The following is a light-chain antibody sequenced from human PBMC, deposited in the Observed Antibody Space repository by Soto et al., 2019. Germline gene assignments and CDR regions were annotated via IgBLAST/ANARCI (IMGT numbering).Light chain of an antibody. J-gene: IGLJ2*01. V-gene: IGLV2-8*01. CDR1: SSDVGGYNY. CDR3: SSYAGSHVV. Sequence: QSVLTQPPSASGSPGQSVTISCTGTSSDVGGYNYVSWYQQHPGKAPKLMIYEVSKRPSGVPDRFSGSKSGNTASLTVSGLQAEDEADYYCSSYAGSHVVVGGGTEVTVL. CDR2: EVS.